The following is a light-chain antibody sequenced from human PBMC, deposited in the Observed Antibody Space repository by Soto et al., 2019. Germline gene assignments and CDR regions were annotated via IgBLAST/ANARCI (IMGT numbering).Light chain of an antibody. Sequence: IVMTQSPATLSVSPGERATLSCRASQTVSSNLAWYQHKPGQAPRLLIYGASTRATGIPVRFNGSGSGTDFTLTISSLQSEDLGVYYWQEYSDWWTVGQGTKVDIK. J-gene: IGKJ1*01. CDR3: QEYSDWWT. V-gene: IGKV3-15*01. CDR2: GAS. CDR1: QTVSSN.